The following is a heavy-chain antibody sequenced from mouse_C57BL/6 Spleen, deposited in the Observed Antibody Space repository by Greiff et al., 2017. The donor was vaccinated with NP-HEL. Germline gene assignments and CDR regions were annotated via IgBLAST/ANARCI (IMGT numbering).Heavy chain of an antibody. Sequence: QVQLQQSGAELVMPGASVKLSCKASGYTFTSYWMHWVKQRPGQGLEWIGEIDPSDSYTNYNQKFKGKSTLTVDKSSSTAYMQLSSLTSEDSAVYYCARVWDGYFDYWGQGTTLTVSS. V-gene: IGHV1-69*01. CDR1: GYTFTSYW. D-gene: IGHD4-1*01. CDR2: IDPSDSYT. J-gene: IGHJ2*01. CDR3: ARVWDGYFDY.